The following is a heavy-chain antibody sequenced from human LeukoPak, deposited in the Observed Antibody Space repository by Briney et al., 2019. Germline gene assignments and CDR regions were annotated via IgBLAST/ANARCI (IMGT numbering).Heavy chain of an antibody. V-gene: IGHV3-48*01. D-gene: IGHD2-2*01. Sequence: GGSLRLSCAASGFSFSTYSMNWVRQAPGKGLEWISYISNTSDTIYYADSVKGRFTISRDNSKKTLFLQVNSLRAEDTAVYYCAKDGCRDTNCYQLIDYWDQGTLVTVSS. CDR2: ISNTSDTI. CDR3: AKDGCRDTNCYQLIDY. J-gene: IGHJ4*02. CDR1: GFSFSTYS.